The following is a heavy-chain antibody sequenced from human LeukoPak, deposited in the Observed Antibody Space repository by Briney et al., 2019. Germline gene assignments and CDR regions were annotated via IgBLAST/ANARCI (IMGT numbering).Heavy chain of an antibody. V-gene: IGHV4-34*01. Sequence: PSETLSLTCAVYGGSFGGYYWSWIRQPPGKGLEWIGEINHSGSTNYNPSLKSRVTISVDTSKNQFSLKLSSVTAADTAVYYCARSRGYRKYYFDYWGQGTLVTVSS. D-gene: IGHD5-18*01. CDR1: GGSFGGYY. CDR2: INHSGST. J-gene: IGHJ4*02. CDR3: ARSRGYRKYYFDY.